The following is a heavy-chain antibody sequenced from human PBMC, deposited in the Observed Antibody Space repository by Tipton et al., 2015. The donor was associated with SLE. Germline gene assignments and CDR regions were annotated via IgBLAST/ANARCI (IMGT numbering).Heavy chain of an antibody. J-gene: IGHJ2*01. CDR1: GGSISSGDHH. CDR2: IHHSGST. D-gene: IGHD4-17*01. Sequence: TLSLTCTVSGGSISSGDHHWSWIRQPAGKGLEWIGRIHHSGSTNYNPSLRSRVTISLDTSKTQFSLSLTSVTAADTAVYYCARNVFYGVSYWYFDLWGRGTLVTISS. CDR3: ARNVFYGVSYWYFDL. V-gene: IGHV4-61*02.